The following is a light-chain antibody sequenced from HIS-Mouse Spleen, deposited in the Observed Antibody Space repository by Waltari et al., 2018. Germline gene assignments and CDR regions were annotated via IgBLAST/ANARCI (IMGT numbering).Light chain of an antibody. V-gene: IGLV3-10*01. CDR2: EDR. Sequence: SYALTQPPSVSVSPGQTARITCPGDALPKKYAYWYQQKSGQAPLLVIYEDRKRPSGIPERFSGSSSGTMATLTISGAQVEDEADYYCYSTDSSGNHRVFGGGTKLTVL. J-gene: IGLJ2*01. CDR3: YSTDSSGNHRV. CDR1: ALPKKY.